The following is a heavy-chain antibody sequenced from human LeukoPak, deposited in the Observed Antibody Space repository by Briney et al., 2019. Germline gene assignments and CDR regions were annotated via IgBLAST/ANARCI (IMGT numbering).Heavy chain of an antibody. CDR3: AKKVLVYGMDV. D-gene: IGHD3-3*01. CDR2: INTNTGNP. V-gene: IGHV7-4-1*02. CDR1: GYTFTSYY. J-gene: IGHJ6*02. Sequence: GASVKVSCKASGYTFTSYYMHWVRQAPGQGLEWMGWINTNTGNPTYAQGFTGRFVFSLDTSVSTAYLQISSLKAEDTAVYYCAKKVLVYGMDVWGQGTTVTVSS.